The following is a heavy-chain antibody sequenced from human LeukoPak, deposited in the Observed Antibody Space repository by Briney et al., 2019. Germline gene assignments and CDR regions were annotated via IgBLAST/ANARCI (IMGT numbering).Heavy chain of an antibody. CDR2: IYWNDDQ. Sequence: SGPTQVNPTQTLTLTCTFSGFSISTRGVGVGWIRQPPGKALEWLALIYWNDDQRYSPSLQSRLTVTKDTSKNQVLLTMTNMDPVDTATYYCARRRSGNLDLWGRGTLVTVSS. D-gene: IGHD1-14*01. J-gene: IGHJ2*01. CDR3: ARRRSGNLDL. CDR1: GFSISTRGVG. V-gene: IGHV2-5*01.